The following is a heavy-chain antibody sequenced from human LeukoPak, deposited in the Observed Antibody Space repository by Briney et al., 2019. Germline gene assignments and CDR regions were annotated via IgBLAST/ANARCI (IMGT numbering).Heavy chain of an antibody. CDR2: IYTSGST. CDR3: ARERRDGYNPLFDY. Sequence: SETLSLTCTVSGGSISSYYWSWIRQPAGKGLEWIGRIYTSGSTNYNPSLKSRVTMSVDTSKNQFSLKLSSVTAADTAVYYCARERRDGYNPLFDYWGQGTLVTVSS. J-gene: IGHJ4*02. V-gene: IGHV4-4*07. CDR1: GGSISSYY. D-gene: IGHD5-24*01.